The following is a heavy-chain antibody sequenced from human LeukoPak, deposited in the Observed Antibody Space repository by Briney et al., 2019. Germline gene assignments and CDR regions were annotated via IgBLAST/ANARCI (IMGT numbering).Heavy chain of an antibody. CDR1: GGSVSNNH. CDR2: AYDSGIS. Sequence: SETLSLTCTVSGGSVSNNHWSWIRQSTEKGLEWIGYAYDSGISNYNPSLESRVTLSVDTSKNQFSLRLTSVTAEDTAVYFCARRAGTGTPVYFDYWGQGVLVTVSS. D-gene: IGHD6-19*01. V-gene: IGHV4-59*02. J-gene: IGHJ4*02. CDR3: ARRAGTGTPVYFDY.